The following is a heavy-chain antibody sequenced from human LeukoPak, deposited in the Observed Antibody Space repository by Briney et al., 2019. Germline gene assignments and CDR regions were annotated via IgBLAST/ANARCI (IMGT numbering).Heavy chain of an antibody. D-gene: IGHD6-13*01. V-gene: IGHV4-59*01. CDR3: ARGSAAAGTYEIDY. Sequence: PSETLSLTCTVSGGSISSYYWSWIRQPPGKGLEWIGYIYYSGSTNYNPSLKSRVTISVDTSKNQFSLTLSSVTAADTAVYYCARGSAAAGTYEIDYWGQGTPVTVSS. CDR2: IYYSGST. CDR1: GGSISSYY. J-gene: IGHJ4*02.